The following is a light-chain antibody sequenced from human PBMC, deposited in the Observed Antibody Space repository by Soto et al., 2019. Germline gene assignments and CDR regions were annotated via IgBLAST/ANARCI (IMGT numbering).Light chain of an antibody. J-gene: IGKJ2*01. Sequence: DIQMTQSPSSLSASVGDRVTITCRASQSISSYLNWYQQKPGKAPKLLIYAASSLKSGVPSRFSGSGSGTDFTITISSLQPEDFATYYCQQSYSTPHTFGQGTKLEIK. CDR2: AAS. CDR3: QQSYSTPHT. CDR1: QSISSY. V-gene: IGKV1-39*01.